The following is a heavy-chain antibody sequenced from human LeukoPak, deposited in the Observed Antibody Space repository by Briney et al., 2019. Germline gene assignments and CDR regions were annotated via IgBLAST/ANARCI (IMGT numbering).Heavy chain of an antibody. V-gene: IGHV4-4*02. D-gene: IGHD6-13*01. CDR1: GGSISSSNW. Sequence: SGTLSLTCAVSGGSISSSNWWSWVRQPPGKGLEWIGEIYHSGSTNYNPSLKSRVTISVDKSKNQFSLKLSSVTAADTAVYYCARDLRYSSSWYGGPNWFDPWGQGTLVTVSS. CDR3: ARDLRYSSSWYGGPNWFDP. CDR2: IYHSGST. J-gene: IGHJ5*02.